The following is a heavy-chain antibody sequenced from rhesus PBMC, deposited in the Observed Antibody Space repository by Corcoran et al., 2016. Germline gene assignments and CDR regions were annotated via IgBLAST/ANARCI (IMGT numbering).Heavy chain of an antibody. CDR1: GGSITDDDY. V-gene: IGHV4-106*01. CDR3: ARGDY. CDR2: IYGSGGGT. Sequence: QVQLQESGPGLVKPSETLSLTCAVSGGSITDDDYWSWIRQPPGKGLEWIGYIYGSGGGTNYNPSLKNRVTISIDTSKNQFSLKLSSVTAADTAVYYCARGDYWGQGVLVTVSS. J-gene: IGHJ4*01.